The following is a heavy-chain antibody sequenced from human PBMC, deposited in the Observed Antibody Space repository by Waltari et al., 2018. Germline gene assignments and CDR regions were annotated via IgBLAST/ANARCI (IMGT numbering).Heavy chain of an antibody. CDR1: GYTFTGYY. V-gene: IGHV1-2*04. Sequence: QVQLVQSGAEVKKPGASVKVSCKASGYTFTGYYLHWVRQAPGQGLEWRGWINPNSGGKNYAQKFQGWVTMTRDTSISTAYMELSRLRSDDTAVYYCARDYGTGTTFFTNWFDPWGQGTLVTVSS. D-gene: IGHD1-7*01. CDR3: ARDYGTGTTFFTNWFDP. CDR2: INPNSGGK. J-gene: IGHJ5*02.